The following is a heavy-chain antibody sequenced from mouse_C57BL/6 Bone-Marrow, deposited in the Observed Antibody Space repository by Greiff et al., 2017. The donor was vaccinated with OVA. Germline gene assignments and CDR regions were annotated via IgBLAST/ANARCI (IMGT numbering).Heavy chain of an antibody. CDR1: EYVFPSHD. J-gene: IGHJ1*03. V-gene: IGHV5-2*03. D-gene: IGHD2-3*01. CDR2: INSDGGST. CDR3: ARRGGYYKDWYFDV. Sequence: DVMLVESGGGLVQPGESLKLSCESNEYVFPSHDMSWVRKTPEKRLELVAAINSDGGSTYYPDTMERRFIISRDNTKKTLYLQMSSLRSEDTALYYCARRGGYYKDWYFDVWGTGTTVTVSS.